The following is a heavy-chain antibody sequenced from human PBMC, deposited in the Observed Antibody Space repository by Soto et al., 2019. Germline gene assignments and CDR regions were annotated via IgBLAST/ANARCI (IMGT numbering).Heavy chain of an antibody. V-gene: IGHV4-39*02. CDR3: ARDPAKRSSGGLSPAHNYYMDF. CDR2: INCSTTN. D-gene: IGHD3-3*02. Sequence: SETLSLTCPVSGYSISGTICNWGCLRPPPGQGREWVGSINCSTTNYYNLSIDSRVTIHIDTTKNQVSMKLDSAKAADTAMYNCARDPAKRSSGGLSPAHNYYMDFWGQGTVVT. CDR1: GYSISGTICN. J-gene: IGHJ6*02.